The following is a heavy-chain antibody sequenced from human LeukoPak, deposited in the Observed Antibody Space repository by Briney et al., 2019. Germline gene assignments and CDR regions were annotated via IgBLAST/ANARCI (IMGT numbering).Heavy chain of an antibody. V-gene: IGHV3-30*02. CDR3: AKGRYSSGWYHSDTRQLVATLTS. J-gene: IGHJ6*04. D-gene: IGHD6-19*01. Sequence: GGSLRLSCAASGFTFSDYGMVWVRVRQAPGKGLEWMAFIRFDGSITYYADSVRDRFTISRDNSKNTLYLHMNSLRAEDMALYYCAKGRYSSGWYHSDTRQLVATLTSWGKGTTVTVSS. CDR1: GFTFSDYG. CDR2: IRFDGSIT.